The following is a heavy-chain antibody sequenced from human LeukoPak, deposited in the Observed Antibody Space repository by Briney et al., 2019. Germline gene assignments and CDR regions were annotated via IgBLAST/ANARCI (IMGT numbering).Heavy chain of an antibody. D-gene: IGHD5-18*01. J-gene: IGHJ3*02. CDR3: ATDPQTYHTAMARGAYAFDI. V-gene: IGHV1-24*01. Sequence: ASVKVSCKVSGYTLTELSMHWVRQAPGKGLEWMGGFDHEAGETIYAQKFQGRVTMTEDTSTDTAYMELSSLRSEDTAVYYCATDPQTYHTAMARGAYAFDIWGQGTMVTVSS. CDR1: GYTLTELS. CDR2: FDHEAGET.